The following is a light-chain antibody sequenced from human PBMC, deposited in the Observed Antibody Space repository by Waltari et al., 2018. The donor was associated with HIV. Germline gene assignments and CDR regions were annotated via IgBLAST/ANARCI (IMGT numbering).Light chain of an antibody. Sequence: QSVLTQPPSASGTPGQRVTISCSGSSSNIGSNTVNWYQQLPGTAPKLLIYSNKLRPSGVPDRFSGSKSGTSASLAISGLQSEDEADYYCAAWDDSLNGVVFGGGTKLTVL. CDR3: AAWDDSLNGVV. CDR2: SNK. V-gene: IGLV1-44*01. J-gene: IGLJ2*01. CDR1: SSNIGSNT.